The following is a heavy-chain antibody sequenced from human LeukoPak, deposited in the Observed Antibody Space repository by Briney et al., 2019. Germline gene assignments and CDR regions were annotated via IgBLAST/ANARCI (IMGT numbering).Heavy chain of an antibody. V-gene: IGHV4-59*01. CDR1: GGSISSYY. CDR3: ARTTEGGYTYGYFYYYYMDV. D-gene: IGHD5-18*01. Sequence: PSETLSLTCTVSGGSISSYYWSWIRQPPGKGLEWIGYICYSGSTNYNPSLKSRVTISVDTSKNQFSLKLTSVTAADTAVYYCARTTEGGYTYGYFYYYYMDVWGKGTTVTISS. J-gene: IGHJ6*03. CDR2: ICYSGST.